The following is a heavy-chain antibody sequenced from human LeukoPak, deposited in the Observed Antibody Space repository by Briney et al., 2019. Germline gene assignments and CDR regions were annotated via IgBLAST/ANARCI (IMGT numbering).Heavy chain of an antibody. CDR2: ISAYNGNT. Sequence: ASVKVSCKASGGTFSSYGISWVRQAPGQGLEWMGWISAYNGNTNYAQKFQGRVTLTTDTSTRTAYMELRSLRSDDTAVYFCAREFKPPGMSMIADFYGMDVWGQGTTVTVSS. V-gene: IGHV1-18*01. CDR1: GGTFSSYG. D-gene: IGHD3-22*01. CDR3: AREFKPPGMSMIADFYGMDV. J-gene: IGHJ6*02.